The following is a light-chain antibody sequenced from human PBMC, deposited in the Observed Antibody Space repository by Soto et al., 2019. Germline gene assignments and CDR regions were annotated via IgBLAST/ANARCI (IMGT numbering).Light chain of an antibody. CDR2: KAS. CDR3: QQYNSYPLT. CDR1: QSISSW. J-gene: IGKJ4*01. Sequence: DIQMTQSPSTLSGSVGDIVSITCRASQSISSWLAWYQQKPGKAPKLRIYKASSLESGVPSRFSGSGSGTEFTLTISSLQPDDFATYYCQQYNSYPLTFGGGTTGDI. V-gene: IGKV1-5*03.